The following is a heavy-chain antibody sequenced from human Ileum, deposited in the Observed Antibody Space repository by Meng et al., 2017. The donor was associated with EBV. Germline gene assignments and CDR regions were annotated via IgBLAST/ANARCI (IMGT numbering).Heavy chain of an antibody. V-gene: IGHV4-4*03. CDR2: IYHRGST. Sequence: QVELSDCGAGCVKPPCDLFMNCAVADGSIDRRYWWTWVRQPPEKGLEWIGEIYHRGSTNYNPSLKSRLTLSVDKSKSQFSLELISVTAADTAVYYCARGRRFGSGRYALDYWGQGTLVTVSS. J-gene: IGHJ4*02. D-gene: IGHD3-10*01. CDR1: DGSIDRRYW. CDR3: ARGRRFGSGRYALDY.